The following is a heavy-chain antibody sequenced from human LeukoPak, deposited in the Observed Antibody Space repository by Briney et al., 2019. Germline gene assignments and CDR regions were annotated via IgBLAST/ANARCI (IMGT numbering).Heavy chain of an antibody. CDR3: VGVQVDNVGWLT. V-gene: IGHV3-64D*06. Sequence: GGSLRLSCSASGFTFSTYTMYWVRQAPGKGLEFVSVINGDGRTTYYADSVKGRFTISRGNSKNTLYLQMNSLRAEDTAVYYCVGVQVDNVGWLTWGQGTRVTVSS. D-gene: IGHD5-12*01. CDR1: GFTFSTYT. J-gene: IGHJ5*02. CDR2: INGDGRTT.